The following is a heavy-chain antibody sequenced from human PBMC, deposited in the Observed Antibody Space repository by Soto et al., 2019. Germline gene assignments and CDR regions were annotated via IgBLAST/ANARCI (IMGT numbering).Heavy chain of an antibody. V-gene: IGHV3-23*01. CDR2: ISGSVGST. Sequence: PGGSLSLSCAASGFTFSSYAMSWVRQAPGKGLEWVSVISGSVGSTYYADSVKGRFTISRDNSKNTLFLQMNSLRADDTAVYYCAKEAVVITREFDYWGQGTLVTVSS. D-gene: IGHD3-22*01. CDR3: AKEAVVITREFDY. J-gene: IGHJ4*02. CDR1: GFTFSSYA.